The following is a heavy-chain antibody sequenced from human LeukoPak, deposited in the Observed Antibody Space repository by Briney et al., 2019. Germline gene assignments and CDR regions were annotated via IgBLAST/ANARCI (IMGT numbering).Heavy chain of an antibody. CDR2: INHSGST. Sequence: SETLSLTCAVYGGSFSGYYWSWIRQPPGKGLEWIGEINHSGSTNYNPSLKSRVSISLDTSKNQFSLKLSSVIAADTAVYYCARVVSQYGDYAWIVNWFDPWGQGTLVTVSS. CDR3: ARVVSQYGDYAWIVNWFDP. V-gene: IGHV4-34*01. CDR1: GGSFSGYY. J-gene: IGHJ5*02. D-gene: IGHD4-17*01.